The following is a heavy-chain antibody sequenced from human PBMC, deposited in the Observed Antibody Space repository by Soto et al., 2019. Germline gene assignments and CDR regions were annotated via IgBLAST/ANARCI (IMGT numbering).Heavy chain of an antibody. V-gene: IGHV3-30*18. Sequence: PGGSMRLSCAASGFTFSSYGMHWVRQAPGKGLEWVAVISYDGSNKYYADSVKGRFTISRDNSKNTLYLQMNSLRAEDTAVYYCAKIRRVGARIRTDAFDIWGQGTMVTVSS. CDR1: GFTFSSYG. CDR3: AKIRRVGARIRTDAFDI. J-gene: IGHJ3*02. CDR2: ISYDGSNK. D-gene: IGHD1-26*01.